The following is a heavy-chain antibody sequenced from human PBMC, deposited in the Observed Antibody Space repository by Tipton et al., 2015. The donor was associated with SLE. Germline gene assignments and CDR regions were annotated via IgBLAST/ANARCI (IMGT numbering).Heavy chain of an antibody. D-gene: IGHD4-11*01. Sequence: TLSLTCTVSGDSIGGYYWTWIRQPPGKGLEWIGYMYYSGGTKYNPSLSGRVTIDIDRSKSQISLRLKSVTAADTAVYFCARVEGRSNFHYSGMDVWGQGTKVPVPS. V-gene: IGHV4-59*01. CDR2: MYYSGGT. J-gene: IGHJ6*02. CDR1: GDSIGGYY. CDR3: ARVEGRSNFHYSGMDV.